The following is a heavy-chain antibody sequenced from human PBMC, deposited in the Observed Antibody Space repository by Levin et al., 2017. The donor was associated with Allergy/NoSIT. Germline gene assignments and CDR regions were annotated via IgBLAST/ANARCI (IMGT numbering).Heavy chain of an antibody. V-gene: IGHV1-46*01. J-gene: IGHJ4*02. CDR3: SRDTGSGCPDY. Sequence: AASVKVSCKASGYTFSNYFIHWVRQAPGQGLEWMGIINPNDGRTTYAQQFQGRLSVTRDTSTSTVYMELSSLRSEDTAIYYCSRDTGSGCPDYWGQGTLVTVSS. CDR2: INPNDGRT. CDR1: GYTFSNYF. D-gene: IGHD6-19*01.